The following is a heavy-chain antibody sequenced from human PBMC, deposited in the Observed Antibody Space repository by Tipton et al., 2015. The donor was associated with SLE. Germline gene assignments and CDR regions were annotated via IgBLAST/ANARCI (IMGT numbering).Heavy chain of an antibody. CDR2: IYYSGST. Sequence: TLSLTCTVSGGSISSSSYYWGWIRQPPGKGLEWIGSIYYSGSTYYNPSLKSRVTISVDTSKNQFSLKLSSVTAADTAVYYCASYGGSNWGDAFDIWGQGTMVTVSS. CDR1: GGSISSSSYY. V-gene: IGHV4-39*07. J-gene: IGHJ3*02. CDR3: ASYGGSNWGDAFDI. D-gene: IGHD6-13*01.